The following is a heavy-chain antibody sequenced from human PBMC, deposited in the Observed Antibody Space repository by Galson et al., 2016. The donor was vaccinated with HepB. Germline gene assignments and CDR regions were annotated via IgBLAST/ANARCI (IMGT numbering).Heavy chain of an antibody. J-gene: IGHJ4*02. V-gene: IGHV3-7*03. CDR2: INRDGREK. Sequence: SLRLSCAASEFTFSNLCMTWVRQAPGKGLEWVSHINRDGREKHYADSVKGRFTISRDNAKHTAYLQLNSLRAEDTAVYYCAKDRGFPDGHPFPFDCWGQGAVVTVSS. D-gene: IGHD2-8*01. CDR1: EFTFSNLC. CDR3: AKDRGFPDGHPFPFDC.